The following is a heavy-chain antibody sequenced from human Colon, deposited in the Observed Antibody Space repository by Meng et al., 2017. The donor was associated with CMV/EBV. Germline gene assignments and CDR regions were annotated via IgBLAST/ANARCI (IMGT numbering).Heavy chain of an antibody. D-gene: IGHD3-3*01. CDR2: INHSGST. V-gene: IGHV4-34*01. CDR1: GGSFSDYY. Sequence: QVQLQQWGAGLLNPSETLSLTCAVYGGSFSDYYWSWIRQPPGKGLEWIGEINHSGSTNYNPSLKSRVTISVDTSKNQFSLKLSSVTAADTAVYYCARTDYYDFGWGQGTLVTVSS. CDR3: ARTDYYDFG. J-gene: IGHJ4*02.